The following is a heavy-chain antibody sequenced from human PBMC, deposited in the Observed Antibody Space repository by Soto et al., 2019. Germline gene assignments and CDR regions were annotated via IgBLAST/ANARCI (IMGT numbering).Heavy chain of an antibody. CDR2: TNRRRST. Sequence: PSETLSLTCAVYGGSFSGDYWSWIRQPTRKGLGWIGETNRRRSTHCNPSLKRRVTISLDTSKVQFSLKLSSGTAADTAVYYCAREEVSQWFTKGYYGMDVWGQGTTVTVSS. CDR1: GGSFSGDY. J-gene: IGHJ6*02. D-gene: IGHD2-8*01. CDR3: AREEVSQWFTKGYYGMDV. V-gene: IGHV4-34*01.